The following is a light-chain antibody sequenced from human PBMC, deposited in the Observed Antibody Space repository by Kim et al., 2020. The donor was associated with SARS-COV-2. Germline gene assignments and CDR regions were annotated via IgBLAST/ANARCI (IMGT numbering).Light chain of an antibody. CDR3: QSYDSSIVV. J-gene: IGLJ2*01. CDR2: EDN. Sequence: NFMLTQPHSVSESPGKTVTISCTRSSGSIGSNYVQWYQQRPGSAPTTVIYEDNQRPSGVPDRFSGSIDSSSNSASLTISGLKTEDEADYYCQSYDSSIVVFGGGTQLTVL. V-gene: IGLV6-57*03. CDR1: SGSIGSNY.